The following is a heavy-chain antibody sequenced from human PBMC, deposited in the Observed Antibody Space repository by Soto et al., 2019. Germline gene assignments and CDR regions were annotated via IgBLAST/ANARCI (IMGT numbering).Heavy chain of an antibody. CDR2: ISAYNGNT. CDR1: GYAFTSYG. D-gene: IGHD1-1*01. CDR3: ATSTTTDPFPTEYFQH. J-gene: IGHJ1*01. Sequence: ASVKVSCKASGYAFTSYGISWVRQAPGQGLEWMGWISAYNGNTNYAQKLQGRVTMTTDTSTSTAYMELRSLRSDDTAVYYCATSTTTDPFPTEYFQHWGQGTLVTVS. V-gene: IGHV1-18*01.